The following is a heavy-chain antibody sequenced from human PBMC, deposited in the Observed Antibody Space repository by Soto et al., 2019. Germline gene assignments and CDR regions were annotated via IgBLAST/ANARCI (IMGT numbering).Heavy chain of an antibody. Sequence: GGSLRLSCAASGFNFHTYGMHWVRQAPGKGPEWVAVMSFDGSKTYHADSVKGRFTISRDNSKNTLYLQMNSLRAEDTAVYYCAKEKYYYDSSGYYFDYWGPGILVTVSS. V-gene: IGHV3-30*18. D-gene: IGHD3-22*01. CDR3: AKEKYYYDSSGYYFDY. CDR2: MSFDGSKT. CDR1: GFNFHTYG. J-gene: IGHJ4*02.